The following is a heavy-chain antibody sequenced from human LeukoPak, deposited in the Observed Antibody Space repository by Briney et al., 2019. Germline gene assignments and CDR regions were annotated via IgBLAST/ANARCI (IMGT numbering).Heavy chain of an antibody. J-gene: IGHJ6*02. V-gene: IGHV3-23*01. CDR2: ISGSGGST. Sequence: PGGSLRLSCAASGFTFTSYAMTWVRQAPGKGLEGVSGISGSGGSTDYADSVRGRFTIPRDNSKNTLFLQMNSLRAEDTAVYYCAKVLNIYHYYGMDVWGQGTTVTVSS. D-gene: IGHD2/OR15-2a*01. CDR3: AKVLNIYHYYGMDV. CDR1: GFTFTSYA.